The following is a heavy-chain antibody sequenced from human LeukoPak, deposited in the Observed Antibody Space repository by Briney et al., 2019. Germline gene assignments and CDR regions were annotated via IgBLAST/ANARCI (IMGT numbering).Heavy chain of an antibody. CDR2: ISYSGSTI. Sequence: GGSLRLSCAASGFTFSDYYMSWIRQAPGKGLEWVSYISYSGSTIYYADSVKGRFTISRDNAENSLYLQMSSLRAEDTAVYYCARDRDSSSHYFDYWGQGALVTVSS. D-gene: IGHD6-6*01. CDR3: ARDRDSSSHYFDY. CDR1: GFTFSDYY. V-gene: IGHV3-11*01. J-gene: IGHJ4*02.